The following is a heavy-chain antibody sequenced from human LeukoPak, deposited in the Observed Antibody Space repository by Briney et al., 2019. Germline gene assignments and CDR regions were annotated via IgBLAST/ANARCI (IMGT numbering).Heavy chain of an antibody. V-gene: IGHV1-18*01. Sequence: GASVKVSCKASGYTFTSYGISWVRQAPGQGLEWMGWISAYNGNTNYAQKLQGRVTMTTDTSTSTAYMELSSLRSEDTAVYYCARDHFASQPREVPRDYYDSSGYYYVWPSFDYWGLGTLVTVSS. CDR3: ARDHFASQPREVPRDYYDSSGYYYVWPSFDY. CDR1: GYTFTSYG. CDR2: ISAYNGNT. J-gene: IGHJ4*02. D-gene: IGHD3-22*01.